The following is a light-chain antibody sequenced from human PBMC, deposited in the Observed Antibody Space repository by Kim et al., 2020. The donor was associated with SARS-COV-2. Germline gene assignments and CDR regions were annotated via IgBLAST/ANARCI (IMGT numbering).Light chain of an antibody. J-gene: IGLJ2*01. Sequence: QSALTQPRSLSASPGQSITISCTGSITDFGVYNYVSWYQQHPGKAPRLIIYDVTRRPSGIPDRFSGSKSANTASLSISGLQVEDEADYYCSSDAGNPYDLFGGGTQLTVL. CDR3: SSDAGNPYDL. CDR2: DVT. V-gene: IGLV2-11*01. CDR1: ITDFGVYNY.